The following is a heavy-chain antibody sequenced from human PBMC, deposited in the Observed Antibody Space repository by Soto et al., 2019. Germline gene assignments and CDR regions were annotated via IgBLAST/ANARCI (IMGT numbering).Heavy chain of an antibody. CDR1: GFTFSSYW. V-gene: IGHV3-74*01. J-gene: IGHJ4*02. Sequence: EVQLVESGGGLVQPGGSLRVSCAASGFTFSSYWMHWVRQAPGKGLVWVSRINSDGSSTSYADSVKGRFTISRDNAKNTLYLQMNSLRAEDTAIYYGARRGAVAGLPYWGQGTLVTVSS. D-gene: IGHD6-19*01. CDR3: ARRGAVAGLPY. CDR2: INSDGSST.